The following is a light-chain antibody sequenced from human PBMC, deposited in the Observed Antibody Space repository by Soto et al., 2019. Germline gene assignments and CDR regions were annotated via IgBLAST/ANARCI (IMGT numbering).Light chain of an antibody. V-gene: IGKV3-20*01. CDR2: GAS. CDR1: QSVSSSY. Sequence: EIVLTQSPATLSLSPGERATLSCRASQSVSSSYLAWYQQKPGQAPRLLIYGASSRATGIPDRFSGSGSGTDFTLTISRPEPEDFAVFYCQQYGSSPSITCGQGTRLEIK. CDR3: QQYGSSPSIT. J-gene: IGKJ5*01.